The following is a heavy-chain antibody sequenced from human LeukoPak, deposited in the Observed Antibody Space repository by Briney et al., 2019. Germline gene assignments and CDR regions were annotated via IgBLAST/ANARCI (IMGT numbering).Heavy chain of an antibody. Sequence: SETLSLTCTVSGGSISSYYWSWIRQPPGKGLEWIGYIYYSGSTNYNPSLKSRVTISVDTSKNQFSLKLSSVTAADTAVYYCAREGGNLFGVGVGAFDIWGQGTMVTVSS. CDR2: IYYSGST. J-gene: IGHJ3*02. V-gene: IGHV4-59*12. CDR1: GGSISSYY. D-gene: IGHD3-3*01. CDR3: AREGGNLFGVGVGAFDI.